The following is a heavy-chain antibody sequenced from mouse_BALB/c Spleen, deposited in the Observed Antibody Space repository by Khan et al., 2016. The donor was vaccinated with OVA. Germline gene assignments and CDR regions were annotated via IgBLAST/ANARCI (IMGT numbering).Heavy chain of an antibody. V-gene: IGHV3-2*02. CDR1: GYSFTSDYA. J-gene: IGHJ4*01. CDR3: ARMVSLDNYSMDY. D-gene: IGHD1-3*01. CDR2: ISYSGST. Sequence: VQLKQSGPGLVKPSQSLSLTCTVTGYSFTSDYAWYWIRQFPGNKLEWMGYISYSGSTNYNQSLKSRITISRDKSKNQLFLQLSSVLTEDTATYYCARMVSLDNYSMDYWGQGTAVTVSS.